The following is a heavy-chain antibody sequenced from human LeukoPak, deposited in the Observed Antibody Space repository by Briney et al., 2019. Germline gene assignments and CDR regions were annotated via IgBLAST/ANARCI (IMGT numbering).Heavy chain of an antibody. CDR3: ARDYYDSSGYYYRDY. CDR2: ISGSGGTS. CDR1: GFTFSSYA. Sequence: GGSLRLSCAASGFTFSSYAMSWVRQPPGKGLEWVAAISGSGGTSYYADFAKGRFSISRDNSKNTLYLQMNSLRAEDTAVYYCARDYYDSSGYYYRDYWGQGTLVTVSS. V-gene: IGHV3-23*01. J-gene: IGHJ4*02. D-gene: IGHD3-22*01.